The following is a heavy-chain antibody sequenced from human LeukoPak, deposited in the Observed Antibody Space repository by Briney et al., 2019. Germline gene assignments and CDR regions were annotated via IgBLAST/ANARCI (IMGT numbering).Heavy chain of an antibody. CDR2: INHSGST. CDR1: GGSFSGYY. CDR3: ARGGQVVSPNPVDY. Sequence: SETLSLTCAVYGGSFSGYYGSWIRQPPGKGREWIGDINHSGSTNYNPSLKSRVTISVDTSKNQFSLKLSSVTAAATAVYYCARGGQVVSPNPVDYWGQGTLVTVSS. V-gene: IGHV4-34*01. D-gene: IGHD4-23*01. J-gene: IGHJ4*02.